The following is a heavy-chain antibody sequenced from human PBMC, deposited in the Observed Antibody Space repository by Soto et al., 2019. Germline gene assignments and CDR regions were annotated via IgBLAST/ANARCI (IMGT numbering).Heavy chain of an antibody. V-gene: IGHV1-18*01. CDR3: ARDYYYGSGGAD. D-gene: IGHD3-10*01. Sequence: QVQLVQSGAEVKKPGASVKVSCKASGYTFTSYGISWVRQAPGQGLEWMGWISAYNGNTNYAQKLQGRVTMTTDTSTSPAYMELRCLRSGGTAVYYWARDYYYGSGGADWWQVTLGSVSS. J-gene: IGHJ4*02. CDR1: GYTFTSYG. CDR2: ISAYNGNT.